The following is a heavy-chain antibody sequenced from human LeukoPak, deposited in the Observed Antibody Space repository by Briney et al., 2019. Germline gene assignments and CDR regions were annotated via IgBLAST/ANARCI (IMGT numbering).Heavy chain of an antibody. J-gene: IGHJ3*02. D-gene: IGHD2-21*01. CDR3: AIPSTTYSDAFDI. Sequence: PSETLSLTCTVSGGSISSYYWSWIRQPPGKGLEWIGYIYYSGSTNYNPSLKSRVTISVDTSKSQFSLKLSSVTAADTAVYYCAIPSTTYSDAFDIWGQGTMVTVSS. V-gene: IGHV4-59*01. CDR2: IYYSGST. CDR1: GGSISSYY.